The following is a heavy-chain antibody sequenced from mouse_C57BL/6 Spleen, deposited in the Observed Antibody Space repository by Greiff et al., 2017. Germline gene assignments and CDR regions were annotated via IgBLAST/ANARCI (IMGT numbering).Heavy chain of an antibody. CDR3: AVHYYGSSYGWYFDV. V-gene: IGHV2-5*01. Sequence: QVQLKESGPGLVQPSQSLSITCTVSGFSLTSYGVHWVRQSPGKGLEWLGVIWRGGSTDYNAAFMSRLSITKDNSKSQVFFKMNSLQADDTAIYYCAVHYYGSSYGWYFDVWGTGTTVTVSS. J-gene: IGHJ1*03. CDR2: IWRGGST. D-gene: IGHD1-1*01. CDR1: GFSLTSYG.